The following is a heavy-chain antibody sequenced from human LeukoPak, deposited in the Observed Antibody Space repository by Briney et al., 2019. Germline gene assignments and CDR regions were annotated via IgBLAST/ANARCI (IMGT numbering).Heavy chain of an antibody. CDR3: ARPSDNDY. Sequence: SETLSLTCTVSGGSISSSSYYWGWIRQPPGKGLGWIGSIYYSGSTYYNPSLKSRVTISVDTSKNQFSLKLSSVTAADTAVYYCARPSDNDYWGQGTLVTVSS. V-gene: IGHV4-39*01. CDR2: IYYSGST. CDR1: GGSISSSSYY. J-gene: IGHJ4*02.